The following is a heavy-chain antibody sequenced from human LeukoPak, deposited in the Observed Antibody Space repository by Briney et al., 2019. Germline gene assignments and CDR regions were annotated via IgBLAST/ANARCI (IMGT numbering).Heavy chain of an antibody. V-gene: IGHV5-10-1*01. Sequence: GESPGISCKGSGYSFTNYWITWVRQMPGKGLEWLGRIDPTDSYTNYSPSFQGHVTISADKSISTAYLQWSSLKTSDTAMYYCARHYGSGSPLDHWGQGTLVTVSS. D-gene: IGHD3-10*01. CDR3: ARHYGSGSPLDH. CDR2: IDPTDSYT. CDR1: GYSFTNYW. J-gene: IGHJ4*02.